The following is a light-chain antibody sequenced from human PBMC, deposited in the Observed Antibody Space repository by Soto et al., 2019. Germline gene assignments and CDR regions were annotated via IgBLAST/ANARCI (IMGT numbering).Light chain of an antibody. J-gene: IGLJ3*02. Sequence: QSALTQPPSASGSPGQSVTISCTGTSSDVGGYNYVSWYQQHPGKAPKLMIYEVSKRPSGVPDRFSGSKSDNTASLTVSGLQAEDEADYYCSSYAGSNKLVFGGGTKVTV. V-gene: IGLV2-8*01. CDR3: SSYAGSNKLV. CDR1: SSDVGGYNY. CDR2: EVS.